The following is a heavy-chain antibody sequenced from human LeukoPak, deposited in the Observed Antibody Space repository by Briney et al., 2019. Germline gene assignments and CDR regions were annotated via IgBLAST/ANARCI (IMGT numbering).Heavy chain of an antibody. J-gene: IGHJ6*02. D-gene: IGHD6-19*01. V-gene: IGHV1-8*01. CDR2: MNPNSGNT. CDR1: GFTFTSYD. CDR3: ARGPYSSGWYYYYGMDV. Sequence: ASVKVSCKASGFTFTSYDINWVRQATGQGLEWMGWMNPNSGNTGYAQKFQGRVTMTRNTSISTAYMELSSLRSEDTAVYYCARGPYSSGWYYYYGMDVRGQGTTVTVSS.